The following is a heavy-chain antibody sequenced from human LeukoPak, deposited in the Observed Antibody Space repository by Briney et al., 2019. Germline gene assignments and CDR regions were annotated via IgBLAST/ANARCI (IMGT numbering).Heavy chain of an antibody. CDR1: GGSISSYY. CDR3: ARGDYAASFDY. D-gene: IGHD4-17*01. J-gene: IGHJ4*02. V-gene: IGHV4-59*01. Sequence: SETLSLTCTVSGGSISSYYWSWIRQPPGKGLEWIGYIYYSGSTNYNPPLKSRVTISVDTSKNQFSLKLSSVTAADTAVYYCARGDYAASFDYWGQGTLVTVSS. CDR2: IYYSGST.